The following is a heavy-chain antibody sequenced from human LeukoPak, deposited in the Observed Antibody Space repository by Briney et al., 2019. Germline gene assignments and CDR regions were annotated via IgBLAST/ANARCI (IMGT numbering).Heavy chain of an antibody. CDR1: GFTFTNSA. CDR2: IVVGSGNT. J-gene: IGHJ6*02. D-gene: IGHD5-12*01. Sequence: SVTVSYKASGFTFTNSAVQWVRQARGKRLEGIGWIVVGSGNTNYAQKFQERVIITMDISTSTAYMELSSLRAEDTAVYYCAANYVPYCGYDRRIYYYYGRDVWGQGPTVTVSS. V-gene: IGHV1-58*01. CDR3: AANYVPYCGYDRRIYYYYGRDV.